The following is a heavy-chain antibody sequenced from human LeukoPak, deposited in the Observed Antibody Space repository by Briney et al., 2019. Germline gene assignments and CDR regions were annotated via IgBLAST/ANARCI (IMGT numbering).Heavy chain of an antibody. CDR1: GFTFSSYA. D-gene: IGHD3-3*01. V-gene: IGHV3-23*01. CDR2: ISGSGGST. CDR3: AKGNDFWSGYYTPPDY. J-gene: IGHJ4*02. Sequence: GGSLRLSCAASGFTFSSYAMSWVRQAPGKGLEWVSAISGSGGSTYYADSMKGRFTISRDNSKNTLYLQMNSLRAEDTAVYYCAKGNDFWSGYYTPPDYWGQGTLVTVSS.